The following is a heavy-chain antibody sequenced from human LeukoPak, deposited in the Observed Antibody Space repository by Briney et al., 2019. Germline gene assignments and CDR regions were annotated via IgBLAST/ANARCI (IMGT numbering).Heavy chain of an antibody. V-gene: IGHV3-20*04. CDR2: INWNGGST. D-gene: IGHD6-6*01. Sequence: GGSLRLSCAASGFTFDDYGMSWVRQAPGKGLEWVSGINWNGGSTGYADSVKGRFTISRDNAKNSLYLQMNSLRAEDTALYYCARGGGPVEYSSSYPDYWGQGTLVTVSS. CDR1: GFTFDDYG. J-gene: IGHJ4*02. CDR3: ARGGGPVEYSSSYPDY.